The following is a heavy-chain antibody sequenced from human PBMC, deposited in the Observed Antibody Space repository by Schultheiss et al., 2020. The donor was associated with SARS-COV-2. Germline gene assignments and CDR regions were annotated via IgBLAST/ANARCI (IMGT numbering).Heavy chain of an antibody. J-gene: IGHJ5*02. CDR3: ARGNWPASNWFDP. CDR2: IYYSGST. V-gene: IGHV4-31*03. Sequence: SETLSLTCTVSGGSISSGYYWGWIRQHPGKGLEWIGYIYYSGSTYYNPSLKSRVTISVDTSKKQFSLNLSSVTAADTAVYYCARGNWPASNWFDPWGQGTLVTVSS. D-gene: IGHD1-20*01. CDR1: GGSISSGYY.